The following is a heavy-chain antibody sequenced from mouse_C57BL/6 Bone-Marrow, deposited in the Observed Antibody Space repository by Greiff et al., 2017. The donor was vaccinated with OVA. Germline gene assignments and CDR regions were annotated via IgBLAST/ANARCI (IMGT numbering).Heavy chain of an antibody. J-gene: IGHJ1*03. CDR1: GYTFTSYW. CDR2: IDPSDSYT. Sequence: QVQLQQPGAELVMPGASVKLSCKASGYTFTSYWMHWVKQRPGQGLEWIGEIDPSDSYTNYNQKFKGKSTLTVDKPSSTAYMQLSSLTSEDSAVYYCARDDYYGSSYGYFDVWGTGTTVTVSS. V-gene: IGHV1-69*01. D-gene: IGHD1-1*01. CDR3: ARDDYYGSSYGYFDV.